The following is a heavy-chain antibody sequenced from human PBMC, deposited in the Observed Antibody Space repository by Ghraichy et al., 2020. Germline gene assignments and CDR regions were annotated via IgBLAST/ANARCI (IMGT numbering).Heavy chain of an antibody. CDR3: ARGSGWISEY. CDR1: GFTFNNYW. CDR2: IKQDESEK. D-gene: IGHD6-19*01. J-gene: IGHJ4*02. V-gene: IGHV3-7*03. Sequence: LSLTCAASGFTFNNYWMIWFRQAPGKGLEWVAIIKQDESEKLYLDSVKGRFTISRDNAKNSLFLEMSSLRDEDTALYFCARGSGWISEYWGQGTLVTVSS.